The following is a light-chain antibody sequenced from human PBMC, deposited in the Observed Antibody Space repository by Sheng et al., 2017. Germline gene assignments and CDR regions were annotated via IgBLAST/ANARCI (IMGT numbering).Light chain of an antibody. J-gene: IGKJ1*01. CDR1: QSVRTF. CDR3: QQYGDSVT. Sequence: EIVLTQSPGTLSLSPGERVTLSCRASQSVRTFLAWYQQKPGQAPRLLIYGASTGATGIPARFSGSGSGTDFTLTVSGLEPEDYAVYYCQQYGDSVTFGQGTKVDIK. CDR2: GAS. V-gene: IGKV3-20*01.